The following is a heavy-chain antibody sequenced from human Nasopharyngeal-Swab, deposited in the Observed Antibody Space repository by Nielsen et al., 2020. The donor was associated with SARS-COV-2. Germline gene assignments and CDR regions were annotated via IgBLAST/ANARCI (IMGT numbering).Heavy chain of an antibody. J-gene: IGHJ4*02. Sequence: GESLKISCAASGFTFSSYSMNWVRQAPGKGLEWVSSISSSSSYMYYADSVKGRFTISRDNAKNSVYLQMNSLRAEDTAVYYCARAGYSGYEYYFDYWGQGTLVTVSS. CDR1: GFTFSSYS. D-gene: IGHD5-12*01. CDR3: ARAGYSGYEYYFDY. CDR2: ISSSSSYM. V-gene: IGHV3-21*01.